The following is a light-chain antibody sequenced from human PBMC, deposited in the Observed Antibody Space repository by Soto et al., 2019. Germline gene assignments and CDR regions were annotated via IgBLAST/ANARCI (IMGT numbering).Light chain of an antibody. CDR3: MQGTQWPPT. V-gene: IGKV2-30*01. J-gene: IGKJ3*01. CDR1: DSLVYGDGNTY. CDR2: KVF. Sequence: VVMTQSPLSLPVTLGQPASISCSSSDSLVYGDGNTYLNWFQQRPGQSPRRLIYKVFNRDSGVPDRFSGSGSGTDFTLKISRVEAEDVGVYYCMQGTQWPPTFGPGTKVDIK.